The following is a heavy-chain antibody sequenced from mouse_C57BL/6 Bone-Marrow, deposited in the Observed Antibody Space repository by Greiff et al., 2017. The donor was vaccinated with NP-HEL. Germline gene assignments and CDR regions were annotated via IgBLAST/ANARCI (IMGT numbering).Heavy chain of an antibody. V-gene: IGHV14-4*01. CDR2: IDPENGDT. CDR3: TGYYSNYYAMDY. Sequence: VQLKQSGAELVRPGASVKLSCTASGFNIKDDYMHWVKQRPEQGLEWIGWIDPENGDTEYASKFQGKATITADTSSNTAYLQLSSLTSEDTAVYYCTGYYSNYYAMDYWGQGTSVTVSS. J-gene: IGHJ4*01. D-gene: IGHD2-5*01. CDR1: GFNIKDDY.